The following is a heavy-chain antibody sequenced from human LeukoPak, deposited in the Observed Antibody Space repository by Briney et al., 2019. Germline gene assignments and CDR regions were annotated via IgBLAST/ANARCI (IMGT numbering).Heavy chain of an antibody. D-gene: IGHD4-17*01. Sequence: GGSLRLSCAASGFTFSSYSMNWVRQAPGKGLEWVSSISSSSSYIYYADSVKGRFTISRDNAKSSLYLQMNSLRAEDTAVYYCARAVYGFDAFDIWGQGTMVTVSS. CDR1: GFTFSSYS. J-gene: IGHJ3*02. CDR3: ARAVYGFDAFDI. CDR2: ISSSSSYI. V-gene: IGHV3-21*01.